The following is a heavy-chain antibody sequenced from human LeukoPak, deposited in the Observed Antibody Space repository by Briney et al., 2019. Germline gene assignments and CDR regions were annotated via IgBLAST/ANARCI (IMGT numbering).Heavy chain of an antibody. CDR3: AKLSSGWYNKIY. Sequence: SETLSLTCTVSGGSISSSSYYWGWIRQPPGKGLEWIGSIYYSGSTYYNPSLKSRVTISVDTSKNQFSLKLSSVTAADTAVYYCAKLSSGWYNKIYWGQGTLVTASS. D-gene: IGHD6-19*01. CDR1: GGSISSSSYY. J-gene: IGHJ4*02. V-gene: IGHV4-39*01. CDR2: IYYSGST.